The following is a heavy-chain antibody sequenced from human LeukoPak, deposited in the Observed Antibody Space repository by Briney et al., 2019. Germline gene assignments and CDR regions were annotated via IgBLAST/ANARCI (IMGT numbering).Heavy chain of an antibody. Sequence: GGSLRLSCAASGFTFSSYGMHWVRQAPAKGLEWVAFIRYDGNNKYYADSVKGRFTISRDNSKNTLYLQMNSLRAEDTAVYYCAKDWRAWGIVGATPDVWGKGTTVTVSS. CDR1: GFTFSSYG. J-gene: IGHJ6*04. CDR2: IRYDGNNK. D-gene: IGHD1-26*01. CDR3: AKDWRAWGIVGATPDV. V-gene: IGHV3-30*02.